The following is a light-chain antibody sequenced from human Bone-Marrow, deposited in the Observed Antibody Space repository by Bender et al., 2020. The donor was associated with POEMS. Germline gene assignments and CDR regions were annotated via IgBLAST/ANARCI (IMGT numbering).Light chain of an antibody. CDR2: GNT. V-gene: IGLV1-40*01. CDR3: CSYAGSYFEV. J-gene: IGLJ1*01. Sequence: QSVLTQPPSVSGAPGQRVTISCTGSSSNFGAGRDVHWYQQLPGRAPKLLIYGNTNRPSGVPDRFSGSKSGTSASLAIAGLQVEDEADYHCCSYAGSYFEVFGTGTRVTVL. CDR1: SSNFGAGRD.